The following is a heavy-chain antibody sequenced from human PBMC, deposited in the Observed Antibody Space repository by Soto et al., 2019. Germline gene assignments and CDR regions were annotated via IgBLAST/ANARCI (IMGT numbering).Heavy chain of an antibody. CDR1: WYSFSTYW. V-gene: IGHV5-51*01. J-gene: IGHJ5*02. CDR3: AIQHVDTAKNCLDP. D-gene: IGHD5-18*01. CDR2: IYPGDSDT. Sequence: GGALKNPCKGSWYSFSTYWIGWVRPIPGKGLEWMGIIYPGDSDTRYSPSFQGQVTISADKSISTAYLQWSSLKASDTAMYYCAIQHVDTAKNCLDPWGQGTLVTVSS.